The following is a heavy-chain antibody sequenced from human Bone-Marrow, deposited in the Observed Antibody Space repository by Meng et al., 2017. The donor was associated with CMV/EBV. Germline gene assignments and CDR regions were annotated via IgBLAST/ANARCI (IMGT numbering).Heavy chain of an antibody. V-gene: IGHV3-21*01. CDR2: ISSSSSYI. CDR1: GFTFSSYA. Sequence: GGSLRLSCEASGFTFSSYAMHWVRQAPGKGLEWVSSISSSSSYIYYADSVKGRFTISRDNAKNSPYLQMNSLRAEDTAVYYCASWEHRMPTWGQGTMVTVSS. CDR3: ASWEHRMPT. D-gene: IGHD1-26*01. J-gene: IGHJ3*01.